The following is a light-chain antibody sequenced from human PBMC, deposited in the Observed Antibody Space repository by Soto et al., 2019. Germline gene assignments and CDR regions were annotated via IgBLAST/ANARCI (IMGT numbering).Light chain of an antibody. V-gene: IGKV3-11*01. J-gene: IGKJ5*01. Sequence: VLTASPTTLSLSPGERATLSCRASLNVNSYLAWYQQKPSQAPRLLIDDASNRGAGIPARFSGGGSGTDFTLTISSLEPEDFASYYCQQRQYGSPITFGQGTRLE. CDR1: LNVNSY. CDR3: QQRQYGSPIT. CDR2: DAS.